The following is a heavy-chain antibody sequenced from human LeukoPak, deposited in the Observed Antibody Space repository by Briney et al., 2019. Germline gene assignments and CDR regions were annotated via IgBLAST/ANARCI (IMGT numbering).Heavy chain of an antibody. Sequence: SETLSLTCTVSGGSISSYYWSWIRQPPGKGLEWIGYIYYSGSTNYNPSLKSRVTISVDTSKNQFSLKLSSVTAADTAVYYCARDIGNVGFDYWGQGTLDTVSS. CDR2: IYYSGST. CDR1: GGSISSYY. CDR3: ARDIGNVGFDY. D-gene: IGHD1-14*01. V-gene: IGHV4-59*01. J-gene: IGHJ4*02.